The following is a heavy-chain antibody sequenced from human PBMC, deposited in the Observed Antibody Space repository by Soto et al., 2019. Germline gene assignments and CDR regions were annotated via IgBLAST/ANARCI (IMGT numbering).Heavy chain of an antibody. V-gene: IGHV3-23*01. CDR2: IRSNTAVT. Sequence: PGISLRLSFVASGFPFDPYVMAWFRQAPGKGLEWVAAIRSNTAVTHYADSMRDRFTISRVNSANTIFLQMNSLRVEDSAVYFCAKASDGGCPYDFDPWGQGALVTVPS. D-gene: IGHD3-3*01. J-gene: IGHJ5*02. CDR3: AKASDGGCPYDFDP. CDR1: GFPFDPYV.